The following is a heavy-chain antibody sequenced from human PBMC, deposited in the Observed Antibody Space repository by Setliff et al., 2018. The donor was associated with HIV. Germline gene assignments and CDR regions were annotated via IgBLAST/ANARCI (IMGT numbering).Heavy chain of an antibody. V-gene: IGHV3-30*02. Sequence: QPGGSLRLSCAVSGFTFSTYGMHWVRQAPGKGLEWVTFIEHDGSKKFYADSVKGRFTISRDNSKNTLYLQMNSLRAEDTAVYYCAKQMVSSSWSNWFDPWGQGTLVTVSS. CDR1: GFTFSTYG. D-gene: IGHD6-13*01. CDR3: AKQMVSSSWSNWFDP. J-gene: IGHJ5*02. CDR2: IEHDGSKK.